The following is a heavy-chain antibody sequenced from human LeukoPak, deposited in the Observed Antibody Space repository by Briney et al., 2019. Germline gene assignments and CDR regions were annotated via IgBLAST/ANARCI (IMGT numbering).Heavy chain of an antibody. D-gene: IGHD3-16*01. CDR1: GFTFSSYA. CDR3: AKDWAWGWFDP. V-gene: IGHV3-23*01. CDR2: ISGSGGGT. J-gene: IGHJ5*02. Sequence: GGSLRLSCAASGFTFSSYAMNWVRQAPGKGLEWVSGISGSGGGTYYADSVKGRFTISRDNSRNTVYLQMNSLRADDTAVYYCAKDWAWGWFDPWGQGTLVTVSS.